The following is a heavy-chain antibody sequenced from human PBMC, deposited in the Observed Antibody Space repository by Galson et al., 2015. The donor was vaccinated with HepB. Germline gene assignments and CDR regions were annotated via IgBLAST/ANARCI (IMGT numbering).Heavy chain of an antibody. V-gene: IGHV1-24*01. CDR3: ATWIAAAGKYYFDY. J-gene: IGHJ4*02. Sequence: SVKVSCKVSGYTLTELSMHWVRQAPGKGLEWMGGLDPEDGETIYAQKFQGRVTMTEDTSTDTAYMELSSLRSEDTAVYYCATWIAAAGKYYFDYWGQGTLVTVSS. CDR1: GYTLTELS. D-gene: IGHD6-13*01. CDR2: LDPEDGET.